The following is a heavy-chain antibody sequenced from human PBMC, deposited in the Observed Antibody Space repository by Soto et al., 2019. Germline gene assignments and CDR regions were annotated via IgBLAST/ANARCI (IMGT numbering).Heavy chain of an antibody. CDR3: AREHSGRHYYYGMDV. CDR2: ISAYNGNT. Sequence: QVQLVQSGAEVKKPGASVKVSCKASGYTFTSYGISWVRQAPGQGLEWMGWISAYNGNTNYAQKLQGRVTITTDTYKSTAYMELRSLRTDDTAVYYCAREHSGRHYYYGMDVWGQGTTVTVSS. CDR1: GYTFTSYG. J-gene: IGHJ6*02. D-gene: IGHD1-26*01. V-gene: IGHV1-18*01.